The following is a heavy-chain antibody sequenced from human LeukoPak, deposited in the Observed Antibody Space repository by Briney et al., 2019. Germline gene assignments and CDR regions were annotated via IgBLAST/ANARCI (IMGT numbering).Heavy chain of an antibody. CDR2: IYYGGST. CDR1: GDSINSNY. CDR3: ARLLAGCPGGRCRAHFDY. D-gene: IGHD2-15*01. V-gene: IGHV4-59*01. Sequence: SETLSLTCSVSGDSINSNYWSWMRQPPGKGLEWIGYIYYGGSTNYNPSLKSRDSMSVDTSKNQFSLNLSSVTAADTAVYHCARLLAGCPGGRCRAHFDYWGQGTLVTVSS. J-gene: IGHJ4*02.